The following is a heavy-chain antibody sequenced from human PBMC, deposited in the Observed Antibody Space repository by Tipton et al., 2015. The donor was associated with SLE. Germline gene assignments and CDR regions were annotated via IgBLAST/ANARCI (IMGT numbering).Heavy chain of an antibody. CDR2: ISGSGGST. CDR3: ARVIAAAGTG. J-gene: IGHJ4*02. CDR1: GFTFSSYA. D-gene: IGHD6-13*01. Sequence: SLRLSCAASGFTFSSYAMSWVRQAPGKGLEWVSAISGSGGSTYYADSVKGRFTISRDNAKNSLYLQMNSLRAEDTAVYYCARVIAAAGTGWGQGTLVTVSS. V-gene: IGHV3-23*01.